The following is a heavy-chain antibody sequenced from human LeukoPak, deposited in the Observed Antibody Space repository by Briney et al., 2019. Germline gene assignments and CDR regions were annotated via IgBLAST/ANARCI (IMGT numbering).Heavy chain of an antibody. CDR1: GFTFSSYW. D-gene: IGHD5-24*01. CDR3: ARVNRDGYNLLTKRHYSYMDV. V-gene: IGHV3-7*01. J-gene: IGHJ6*03. CDR2: IKQDGSEK. Sequence: GGSLRLSCAASGFTFSSYWMSWVRQAPGKGLEWVANIKQDGSEKYYVDSVKGRFTISRDNAKNSLYLQMNSLRAEDTAVYYCARVNRDGYNLLTKRHYSYMDVWGKGTTVTVSS.